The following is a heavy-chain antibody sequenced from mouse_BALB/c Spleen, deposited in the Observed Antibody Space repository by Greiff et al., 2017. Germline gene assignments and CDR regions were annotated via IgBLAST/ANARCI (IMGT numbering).Heavy chain of an antibody. CDR1: GYSITSDYA. Sequence: EVKLMESGPGLVKPSQSLSLTCTVTGYSITSDYAWNWIRQFPGNKLEWMGYISYSGSTSYSPSLKSRISITRDTSKNQFFLQLNSVTTEDTATYYCAENGNYDAMDYWGQGTSVTVSS. CDR3: AENGNYDAMDY. V-gene: IGHV3-2*02. CDR2: ISYSGST. J-gene: IGHJ4*01. D-gene: IGHD2-1*01.